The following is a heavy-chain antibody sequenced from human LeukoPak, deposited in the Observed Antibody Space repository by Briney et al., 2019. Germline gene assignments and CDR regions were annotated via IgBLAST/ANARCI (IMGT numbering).Heavy chain of an antibody. D-gene: IGHD1-14*01. CDR3: ARLERYEDWFDP. J-gene: IGHJ5*02. Sequence: SETLSLTCTVSGGSISSYYWSWIRQPPGKGLEWIGYIYYSGSTNYNPSLKSRVTISVDTSKNQFSLKLSSVTAADTAVYYCARLERYEDWFDPWGQGTLVTVSS. V-gene: IGHV4-59*08. CDR2: IYYSGST. CDR1: GGSISSYY.